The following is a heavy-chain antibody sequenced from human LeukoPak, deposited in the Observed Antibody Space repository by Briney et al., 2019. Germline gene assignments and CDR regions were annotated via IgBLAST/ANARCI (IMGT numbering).Heavy chain of an antibody. CDR3: ARVEWELLGAHL. D-gene: IGHD1-26*01. CDR2: VFFTGST. CDR1: GDSIRSHY. V-gene: IGHV4-59*11. J-gene: IGHJ4*02. Sequence: SETLSLTCSVSGDSIRSHYWSWIRQPPGKRPEWIGHVFFTGSTTYNPTLEGRVTISIDTSGSQFSLKLTSVTAADTAVYYCARVEWELLGAHLWDQGILLSVSS.